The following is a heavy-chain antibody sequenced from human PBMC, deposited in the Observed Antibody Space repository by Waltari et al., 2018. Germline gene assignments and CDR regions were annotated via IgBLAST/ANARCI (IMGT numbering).Heavy chain of an antibody. D-gene: IGHD6-13*01. J-gene: IGHJ3*02. CDR3: ARGWEQLVSGAFDI. CDR2: IYYSGST. Sequence: QVQLQESGPGLVKPSETLSLTCTVSGGSISSYYWSWIRQPPGKGLEWIGYIYYSGSTNYNPSLKSRVTISVDTSKNQFSLKLGSVTAADTAVYYWARGWEQLVSGAFDIWGQGTMVTVSS. CDR1: GGSISSYY. V-gene: IGHV4-59*01.